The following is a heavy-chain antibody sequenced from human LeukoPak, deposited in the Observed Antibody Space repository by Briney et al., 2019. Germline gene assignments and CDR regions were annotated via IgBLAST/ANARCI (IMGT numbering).Heavy chain of an antibody. J-gene: IGHJ5*02. CDR1: GGSISGYY. CDR2: IYTSGST. Sequence: SETLSLTCTVSGGSISGYYWSWIRQPAGKGLEWIGRIYTSGSTNYNPSLKSRVTMSVDTSKNQFSLRLSSVTAADTAVCYCARVQSDWFDPWGQGTLVTVSS. D-gene: IGHD4-11*01. V-gene: IGHV4-4*07. CDR3: ARVQSDWFDP.